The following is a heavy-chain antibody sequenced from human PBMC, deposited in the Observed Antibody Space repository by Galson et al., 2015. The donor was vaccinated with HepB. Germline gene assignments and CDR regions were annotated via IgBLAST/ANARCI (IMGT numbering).Heavy chain of an antibody. CDR3: ARDGFGYGNYGGAFDI. CDR2: ITSSSSYR. CDR1: GFTFSSYS. J-gene: IGHJ3*02. D-gene: IGHD5-12*01. Sequence: SLRLSCAASGFTFSSYSMNWVRQAPGKGLEWVSSITSSSSYRYYADSVKGRFTISRDSAKNSLLLQMNSLRAEDTAVYYCARDGFGYGNYGGAFDIWGQGAMVTVSP. V-gene: IGHV3-21*01.